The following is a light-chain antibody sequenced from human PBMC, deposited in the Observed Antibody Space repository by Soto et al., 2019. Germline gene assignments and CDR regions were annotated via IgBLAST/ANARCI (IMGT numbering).Light chain of an antibody. CDR3: GSYRSSCTVYV. CDR1: SSDVGGYNY. V-gene: IGLV2-14*01. CDR2: DVS. Sequence: QSALTHAASVSGSPGHSSTIFCTGTSSDVGGYNYVSWYQQHPGKAPKLMIYDVSNRPSGVSNRFSGSKSGNTASLTISGLQAEDEADYYCGSYRSSCTVYVFGTGTKVTVL. J-gene: IGLJ1*01.